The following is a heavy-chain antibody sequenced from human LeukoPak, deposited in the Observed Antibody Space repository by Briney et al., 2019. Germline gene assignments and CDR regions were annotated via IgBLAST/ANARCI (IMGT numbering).Heavy chain of an antibody. Sequence: SETLSLTCTVSGGSISNYYWSWIRQPPGKGLEWIGYIYYSGSANYNPSLKSRVTISVDTSKNQFSLKLNSVTAADTAVYYCARTTEDCSSTSCYQYWFDPWGQGTLVTVSS. J-gene: IGHJ5*02. V-gene: IGHV4-59*01. CDR2: IYYSGSA. D-gene: IGHD2-2*01. CDR1: GGSISNYY. CDR3: ARTTEDCSSTSCYQYWFDP.